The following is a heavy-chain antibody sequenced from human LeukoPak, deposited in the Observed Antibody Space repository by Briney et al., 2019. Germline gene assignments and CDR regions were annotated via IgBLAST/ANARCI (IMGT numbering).Heavy chain of an antibody. Sequence: SETLSLTCTASGGSISSYYWSWIRQPPGRGLEWIGYIYYSGSTNYKPSLKSRVTISVDTSKNQFSLKLSSVTAADTAVYYCARYSYDILTGYPKGWFDPWGQGTLVTVSS. J-gene: IGHJ5*02. CDR2: IYYSGST. D-gene: IGHD3-9*01. V-gene: IGHV4-59*12. CDR1: GGSISSYY. CDR3: ARYSYDILTGYPKGWFDP.